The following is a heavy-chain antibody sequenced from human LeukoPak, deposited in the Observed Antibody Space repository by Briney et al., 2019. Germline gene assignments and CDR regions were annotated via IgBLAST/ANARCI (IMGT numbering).Heavy chain of an antibody. V-gene: IGHV3-48*04. Sequence: GGSLRLSCAASGFTFSTYTFNWVRQAPGKGLEWLSYISSGGITIFYADSVKGRFTISRDNAKNSLYLHMNSPKAEDTAVYYCARDFDYGDYIDFWGQGTLVTVYS. J-gene: IGHJ4*02. CDR1: GFTFSTYT. D-gene: IGHD4-17*01. CDR2: ISSGGITI. CDR3: ARDFDYGDYIDF.